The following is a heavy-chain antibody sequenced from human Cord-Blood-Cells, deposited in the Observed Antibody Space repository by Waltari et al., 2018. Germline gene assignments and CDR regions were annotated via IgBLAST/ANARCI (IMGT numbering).Heavy chain of an antibody. V-gene: IGHV4-39*01. CDR1: VGSISSSRHY. CDR2: IYYIGSP. J-gene: IGHJ4*02. CDR3: ARHVRMMGATKN. Sequence: LPLQESGPGLVKPSQTLSLTFTVAVGSISSSRHYWAWIRQPPGKGLESIGSIYYIGSPYYNPSLKSRVTISVDTSKNQFSLKLSSVTAADTAVYYCARHVRMMGATKNWGQGTLVTVSS. D-gene: IGHD1-26*01.